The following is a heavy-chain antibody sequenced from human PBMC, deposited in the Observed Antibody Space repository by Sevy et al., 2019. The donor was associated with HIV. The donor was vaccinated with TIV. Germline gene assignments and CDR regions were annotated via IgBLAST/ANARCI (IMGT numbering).Heavy chain of an antibody. CDR1: GGSISSYY. J-gene: IGHJ4*02. CDR3: ARGRGWLKSGYYDSSGLHPFDY. Sequence: SETLSLTCTVSGGSISSYYWSWIRQPPGKGLEWIGYIYYSGSTNYNPSLKSRVTISVDTSKNQFSLKLSSVTAADTAVYYCARGRGWLKSGYYDSSGLHPFDYWGQGTLVTVSS. D-gene: IGHD3-22*01. V-gene: IGHV4-59*01. CDR2: IYYSGST.